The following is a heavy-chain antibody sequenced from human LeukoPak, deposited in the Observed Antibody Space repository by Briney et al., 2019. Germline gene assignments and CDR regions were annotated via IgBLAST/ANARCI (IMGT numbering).Heavy chain of an antibody. CDR2: INWNGDSR. V-gene: IGHV3-20*04. D-gene: IGHD4-17*01. Sequence: GGSLRLSCTASGFKFDDYGMTWVRQAPGKGLEWVSDINWNGDSRGYAHSVRGRFTISRDNAKNSLYLQMNSLRAEDTALYYCARDLIPATVTNHYFDYWGQGTLVTVSS. CDR3: ARDLIPATVTNHYFDY. J-gene: IGHJ4*02. CDR1: GFKFDDYG.